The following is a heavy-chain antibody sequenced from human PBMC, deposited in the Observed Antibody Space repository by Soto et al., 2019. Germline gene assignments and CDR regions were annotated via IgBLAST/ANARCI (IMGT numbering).Heavy chain of an antibody. V-gene: IGHV1-69*01. CDR1: GGTFSSYA. CDR2: IIPIFGIA. J-gene: IGHJ6*02. CDR3: ARELNGDYVHGPYYYYYGMDV. D-gene: IGHD4-17*01. Sequence: QVQLVQSGAEVKKPGSSVKVSCKASGGTFSSYAISWVRQAPGQGLEWMGGIIPIFGIANYAQKFQGRVTITADESTSTAYMELSSLRSEDTAVYYCARELNGDYVHGPYYYYYGMDVWGQGTTVTVSS.